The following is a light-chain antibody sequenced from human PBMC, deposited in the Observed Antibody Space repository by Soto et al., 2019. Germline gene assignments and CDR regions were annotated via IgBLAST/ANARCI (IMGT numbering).Light chain of an antibody. CDR3: QQRASFPLT. V-gene: IGKV3-11*01. CDR2: DVS. CDR1: QSVRGY. J-gene: IGKJ4*01. Sequence: EIVLTQSPATLSLSPGERATLSCRTSQSVRGYLAWYQQNPGQAPRLLIYDVSKRVTGIPARFSGSGSGTDFTLTITSPEPEDFGIFDCQQRASFPLTFGGGNKVEI.